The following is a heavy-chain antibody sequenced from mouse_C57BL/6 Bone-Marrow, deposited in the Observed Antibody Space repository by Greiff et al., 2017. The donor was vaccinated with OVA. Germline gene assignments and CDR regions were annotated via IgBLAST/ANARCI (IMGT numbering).Heavy chain of an antibody. CDR1: GFSLSTFGMG. V-gene: IGHV8-8*01. CDR3: ARIRTTVVAGDYFDY. CDR2: IWWDDDK. Sequence: QVQLKESGPGILQPSQTLSLTCSFSGFSLSTFGMGVGWIRQPSGKGLEWLAHIWWDDDKYYNPALKSRLTISKDTSKNQVFLKIANVDTADTATYYCARIRTTVVAGDYFDYWGQGTTLTVSS. D-gene: IGHD1-1*01. J-gene: IGHJ2*01.